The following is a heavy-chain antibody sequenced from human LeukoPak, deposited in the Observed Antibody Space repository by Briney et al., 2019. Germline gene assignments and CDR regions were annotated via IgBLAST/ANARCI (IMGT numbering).Heavy chain of an antibody. D-gene: IGHD2-2*01. Sequence: SQTLSLTCTVSGGSISSGGYFWSWIRQHPGKGLEWIGFIYYSGNTFYNPSLKSRVNISVDTSKKQFSLKLSSVTAADTAVYYCARVADYCSSTSCYRDPLWYFDLWGRGTLVTVSS. CDR2: IYYSGNT. CDR3: ARVADYCSSTSCYRDPLWYFDL. V-gene: IGHV4-31*03. J-gene: IGHJ2*01. CDR1: GGSISSGGYF.